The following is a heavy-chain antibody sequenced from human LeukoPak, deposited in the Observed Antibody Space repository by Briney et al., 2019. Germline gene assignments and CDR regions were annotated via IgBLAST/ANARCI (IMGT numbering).Heavy chain of an antibody. CDR2: MSSSDDGR. Sequence: GGSLRLSCATSGFSFSSYAMSWVRQAPGKGLEWVSAMSSSDDGRYYAASVRGRFTISRDTSRSTLYLQMNSLRAEDAAVYYCAKAPVTSCRGAFCYPFDYWGQGTLVTVSS. CDR3: AKAPVTSCRGAFCYPFDY. CDR1: GFSFSSYA. D-gene: IGHD2-15*01. V-gene: IGHV3-23*01. J-gene: IGHJ4*02.